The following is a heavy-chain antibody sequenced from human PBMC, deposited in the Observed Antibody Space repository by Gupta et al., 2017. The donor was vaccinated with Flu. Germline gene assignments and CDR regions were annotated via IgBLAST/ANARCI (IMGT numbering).Heavy chain of an antibody. CDR2: ISGSGGST. V-gene: IGHV3-23*01. D-gene: IGHD6-6*01. CDR3: AKSPRHSSSQQLTGYFDY. CDR1: GFTFSSYA. J-gene: IGHJ4*02. Sequence: EVQLLESGGGLVQPGGSLRLSCAASGFTFSSYAMSWVRQAPGKGLEWVSAISGSGGSTYYADSVKGRFTISRDNSKNTLYLQMNSLRAEDTAVYYCAKSPRHSSSQQLTGYFDYWGQGTLVTVSS.